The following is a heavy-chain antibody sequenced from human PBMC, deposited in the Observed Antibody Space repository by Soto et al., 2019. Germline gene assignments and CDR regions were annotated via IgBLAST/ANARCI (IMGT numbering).Heavy chain of an antibody. J-gene: IGHJ4*02. Sequence: EVQLLESGGDLVQPGGSLRLSCAASRFAFSNYAMNWVRQAPGKGLEWVSVISGGGGTTYYADSVKGRFTISRDNSKKTLYLQMSSLRGDDTAVYYCAKEWSQGYYFDYWGQGTLVIVSS. CDR2: ISGGGGTT. CDR1: RFAFSNYA. CDR3: AKEWSQGYYFDY. V-gene: IGHV3-23*01. D-gene: IGHD2-15*01.